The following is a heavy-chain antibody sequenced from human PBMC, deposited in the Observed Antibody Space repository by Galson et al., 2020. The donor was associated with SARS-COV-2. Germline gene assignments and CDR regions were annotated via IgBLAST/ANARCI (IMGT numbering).Heavy chain of an antibody. CDR2: FYPEHGET. CDR3: ATGFVVWGVITQYYYYYGMDV. J-gene: IGHJ6*02. CDR1: GYTLTELS. D-gene: IGHD3-10*01. V-gene: IGHV1-24*01. Sequence: ASVTVSCKVSGYTLTELSLHWVQPAPGKGLAWMGGFYPEHGETLHEPMFQGRVTLIEDTSTDTAYMELSSLRSEDTAVYYCATGFVVWGVITQYYYYYGMDVWGQGTTVTVS.